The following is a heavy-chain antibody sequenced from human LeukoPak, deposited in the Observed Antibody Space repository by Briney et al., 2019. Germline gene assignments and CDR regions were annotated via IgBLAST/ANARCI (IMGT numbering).Heavy chain of an antibody. D-gene: IGHD3-22*01. Sequence: ASVTVSCTVSGCTLTELSMHWVRQAPGKGLEWMGGFDPEDGETIYAQKFQGRVTMTEDTSTDTAYMELSSLRSEDTAVYYCATTYYDSSDSFSYWGQGTLVTVSS. V-gene: IGHV1-24*01. CDR2: FDPEDGET. J-gene: IGHJ4*02. CDR3: ATTYYDSSDSFSY. CDR1: GCTLTELS.